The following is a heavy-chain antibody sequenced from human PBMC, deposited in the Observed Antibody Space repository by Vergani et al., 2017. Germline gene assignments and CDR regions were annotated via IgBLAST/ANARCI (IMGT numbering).Heavy chain of an antibody. J-gene: IGHJ6*03. V-gene: IGHV3-30*18. CDR2: ISYDGSNK. Sequence: QVQLVESGGGVVQPGRSLRLSCAASGFPFSSYGMHWVRQAPGKGLEWVAVISYDGSNKYYADSVKGRITISRDNSKNTLYLQMNSLRAEDTAVYYCAKDHHATSYYYYYMDVWGKGTTVTVSS. CDR1: GFPFSSYG. CDR3: AKDHHATSYYYYYMDV.